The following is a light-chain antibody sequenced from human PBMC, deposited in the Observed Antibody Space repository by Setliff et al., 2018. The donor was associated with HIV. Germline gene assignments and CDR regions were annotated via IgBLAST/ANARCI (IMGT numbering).Light chain of an antibody. Sequence: QSALAQPASVSGSPGQSITISCTGTSSDVGSYNLVSWYQQHPGKGPKLMIYEVIKRPSGVSNRFSGSKSGSTASLTISGLQAEDEADYYCCSYAGSSTYVFGTGTKVTVL. CDR1: SSDVGSYNL. CDR2: EVI. V-gene: IGLV2-23*02. J-gene: IGLJ1*01. CDR3: CSYAGSSTYV.